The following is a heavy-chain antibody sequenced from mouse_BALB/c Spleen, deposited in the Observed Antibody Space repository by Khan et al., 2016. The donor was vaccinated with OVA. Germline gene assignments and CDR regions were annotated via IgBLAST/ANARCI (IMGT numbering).Heavy chain of an antibody. CDR3: ARGNYYGSTSWFAY. CDR2: IYPGSGNT. Sequence: QVQLQQSGPELVKPGASVKISCKASGYTFTDYYINWVKQKPGQGLECIGWIYPGSGNTKYNEKFKDKATLTVDTSSSTAYMQLSSLTSEDTAVYFCARGNYYGSTSWFAYWGQGTLVTVSA. D-gene: IGHD1-1*01. CDR1: GYTFTDYY. J-gene: IGHJ3*01. V-gene: IGHV1-84*02.